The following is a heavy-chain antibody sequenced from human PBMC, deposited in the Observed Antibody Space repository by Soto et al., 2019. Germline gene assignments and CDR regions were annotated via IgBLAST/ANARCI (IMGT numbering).Heavy chain of an antibody. J-gene: IGHJ4*02. CDR2: INPSAGNT. CDR1: GYTFTNYY. CDR3: ARGTIFGVVLPDY. D-gene: IGHD3-3*01. Sequence: QVQLVQSGAEVKKPGASVKVSCKASGYTFTNYYMHWVRQAPGQGLEWMGIINPSAGNTNYAQKFKGRATVTRDTSTTTLYMELSSLRSEDTAVYYCARGTIFGVVLPDYWGQGTLVTVSS. V-gene: IGHV1-46*01.